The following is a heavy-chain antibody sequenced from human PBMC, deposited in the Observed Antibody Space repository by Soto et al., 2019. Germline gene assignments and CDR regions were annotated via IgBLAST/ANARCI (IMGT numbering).Heavy chain of an antibody. V-gene: IGHV3-53*01. CDR2: IYSGGST. Sequence: EVQLVESGGGLIQPGGALRLSCAASGFTVSSNYMSWVRQAPGKGLEWVSVIYSGGSTYYADSVKGRFTISRDNSKNTLYLQMNSLRAEDTAVYYCARDMWGGSGWNFDYWGQGTLVTVSS. D-gene: IGHD6-19*01. CDR1: GFTVSSNY. J-gene: IGHJ4*02. CDR3: ARDMWGGSGWNFDY.